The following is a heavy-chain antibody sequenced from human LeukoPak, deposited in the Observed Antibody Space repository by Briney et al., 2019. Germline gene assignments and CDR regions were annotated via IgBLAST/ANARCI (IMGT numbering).Heavy chain of an antibody. V-gene: IGHV1-24*01. Sequence: GASVKVSCKVSGYTLSELSMHWVRQSPGKGLEWMGGFDVAETDTIYAQKFQGRVTMTEDTSTDTAYMELSSLRSEDTAVYYCATGSGDSSGWYDAFDIWGQGTMVTVSS. CDR1: GYTLSELS. CDR2: FDVAETDT. D-gene: IGHD6-19*01. CDR3: ATGSGDSSGWYDAFDI. J-gene: IGHJ3*02.